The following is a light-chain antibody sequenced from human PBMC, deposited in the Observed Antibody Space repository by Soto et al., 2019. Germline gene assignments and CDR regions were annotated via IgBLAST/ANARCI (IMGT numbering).Light chain of an antibody. J-gene: IGKJ1*01. CDR1: QDVTTN. CDR2: GAT. CDR3: QQYRWWPPRT. V-gene: IGKV3-15*01. Sequence: EVVVTQSPDTLSVSPGESATLFCRTSQDVTTNLAWYQQRPGQAPRLLISGATTRATGVSARFSGRGSGTDFTLTISSLQSEDLAVYCCQQYRWWPPRTFGQGTRVEIK.